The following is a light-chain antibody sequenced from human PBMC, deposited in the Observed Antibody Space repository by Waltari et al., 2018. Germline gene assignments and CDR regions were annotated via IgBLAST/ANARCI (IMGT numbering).Light chain of an antibody. CDR1: QYSSDY. CDR3: QQSKNAPLT. CDR2: AAS. J-gene: IGKJ4*01. Sequence: CQASQYSSDYLNWYQQKPGKAPKLLISAASSLQSGVPSRFSGSGSGTVFTLTISNLQPEDFATYYCQQSKNAPLTFGGGTRVEI. V-gene: IGKV1-39*01.